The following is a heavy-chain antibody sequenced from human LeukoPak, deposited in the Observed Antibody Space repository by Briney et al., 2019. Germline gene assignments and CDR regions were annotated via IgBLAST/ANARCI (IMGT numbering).Heavy chain of an antibody. Sequence: PSETLSLTCTVSGGSISSGDYYWSWIRQPPGKGLEWIGYIYYSGSTYYNPSLKSRVTISVDTSKNQFSLKLSSVTAADTAVYYCASERGTAYDILTDNWFDPWGQGTLVTVSS. CDR1: GGSISSGDYY. V-gene: IGHV4-30-4*01. CDR3: ASERGTAYDILTDNWFDP. D-gene: IGHD3-9*01. CDR2: IYYSGST. J-gene: IGHJ5*02.